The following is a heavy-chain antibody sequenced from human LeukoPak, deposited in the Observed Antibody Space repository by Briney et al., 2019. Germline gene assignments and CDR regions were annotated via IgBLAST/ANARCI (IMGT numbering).Heavy chain of an antibody. CDR1: GFTLSSYA. D-gene: IGHD3-10*01. CDR3: AKDRRYGSGSYYFDY. V-gene: IGHV3-23*01. J-gene: IGHJ4*02. Sequence: GGTLRLSCAASGFTLSSYAMSWVRQAPGKGLEWVSAISGSGGSTYYADSVKGRFTISRDNSKNTLYLQMNSLRAEDTAVYYCAKDRRYGSGSYYFDYWGQGTLVTVSS. CDR2: ISGSGGST.